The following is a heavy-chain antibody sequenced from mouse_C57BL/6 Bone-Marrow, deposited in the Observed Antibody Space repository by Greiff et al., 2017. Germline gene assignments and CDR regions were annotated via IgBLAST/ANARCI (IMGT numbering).Heavy chain of an antibody. CDR2: IWSDGST. CDR1: GFSLTSYG. D-gene: IGHD1-1*01. V-gene: IGHV2-6-1*01. Sequence: VMLVESGPGLVAPSQSLSITCTVSGFSLTSYGVHWVRQPPGKGLEWLVVIWSDGSTTYNSALKSRLSISKDNSKSQVFLKMNSLQTDDTAMYYCARHDYYGRGENAMDYWGQGTSVTVSS. J-gene: IGHJ4*01. CDR3: ARHDYYGRGENAMDY.